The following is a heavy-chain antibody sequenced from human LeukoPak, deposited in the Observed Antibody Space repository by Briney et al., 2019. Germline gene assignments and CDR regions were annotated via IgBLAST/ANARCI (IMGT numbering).Heavy chain of an antibody. CDR1: GFTFSSYS. V-gene: IGHV3-53*01. CDR2: IYSGGST. Sequence: GGSLRLSCAASGFTFSSYSMNWVRQAPGKGLEWVSVIYSGGSTYYADSVKGRFTISRDNSKNTLYLQMNSLRAEDTAVYYCAREYGDYAGYFDYWGQGTLVTVSS. D-gene: IGHD4-17*01. J-gene: IGHJ4*02. CDR3: AREYGDYAGYFDY.